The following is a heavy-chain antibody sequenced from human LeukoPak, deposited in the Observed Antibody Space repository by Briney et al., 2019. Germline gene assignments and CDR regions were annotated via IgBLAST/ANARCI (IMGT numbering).Heavy chain of an antibody. Sequence: GGSLRLSCAASGFTFSSYAMHWVRQAPGKGLEWVANIKQDGSEKYYVDSVKGRFTISRDNAKNSLYLQMNSLRAEDTAVYYCARDRITMVRGVKPKLFDYWGQGTLVTVPS. CDR2: IKQDGSEK. D-gene: IGHD3-10*01. CDR1: GFTFSSYA. J-gene: IGHJ4*02. CDR3: ARDRITMVRGVKPKLFDY. V-gene: IGHV3-7*01.